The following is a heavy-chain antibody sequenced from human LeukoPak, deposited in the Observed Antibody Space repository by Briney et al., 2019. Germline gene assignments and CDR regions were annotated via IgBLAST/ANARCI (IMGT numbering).Heavy chain of an antibody. Sequence: SETLSLTCAVSGGSFSGYYWSWIRQPPGKGLEWIGEINHSGSTNYNPSLKSRVTISVDTSKNQFSLKLSSVTAADTAVYYCAAGRGHRYCSGGSCYSGYNWFDPWGQGTLVTVSS. V-gene: IGHV4-34*01. CDR2: INHSGST. D-gene: IGHD2-15*01. CDR3: AAGRGHRYCSGGSCYSGYNWFDP. CDR1: GGSFSGYY. J-gene: IGHJ5*02.